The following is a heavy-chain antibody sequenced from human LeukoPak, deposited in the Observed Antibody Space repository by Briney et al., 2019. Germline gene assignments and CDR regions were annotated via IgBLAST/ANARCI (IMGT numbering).Heavy chain of an antibody. Sequence: PGGSLRLSCTASGFTFSSYGLSWVRQAPGKGLEWVAAIRASVSSTYYADSVQGRLIISRDNSKNTLYLQMDRLRADDTALYYCAKDLNNNGRGFDYWGQGTLVTVSS. CDR3: AKDLNNNGRGFDY. CDR1: GFTFSSYG. V-gene: IGHV3-23*01. CDR2: IRASVSST. J-gene: IGHJ4*02. D-gene: IGHD1-14*01.